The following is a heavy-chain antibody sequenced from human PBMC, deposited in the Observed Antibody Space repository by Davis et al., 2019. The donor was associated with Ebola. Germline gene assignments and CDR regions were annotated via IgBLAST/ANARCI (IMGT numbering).Heavy chain of an antibody. CDR1: GGTFSTYA. V-gene: IGHV1-69*13. J-gene: IGHJ3*02. CDR2: IIPILKTP. D-gene: IGHD1-26*01. CDR3: ARARERTFDAFEI. Sequence: SVKVSCKASGGTFSTYAISWLRQVPGQGPEWMGGIIPILKTPNYAQKFQGKVTISADESTTTAYMELSRLRSEDTAVYYCARARERTFDAFEIWGQGTMVTVSS.